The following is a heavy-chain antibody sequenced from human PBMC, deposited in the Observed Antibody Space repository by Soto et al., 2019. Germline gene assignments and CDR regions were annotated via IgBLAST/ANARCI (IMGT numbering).Heavy chain of an antibody. CDR1: GFSLSTSGVG. CDR3: AHRLAYAISTGYYPFDY. Sequence: SGPTLVNPTQTLTLTCTFSGFSLSTSGVGEAWIRQPPGKALEWLALIYWDDGKRYSPSLKTRLNITKDTSKNQVVLTLTNVDPVATATYYCAHRLAYAISTGYYPFDYWGQGSLVTVSS. CDR2: IYWDDGK. J-gene: IGHJ4*02. D-gene: IGHD3-9*01. V-gene: IGHV2-5*02.